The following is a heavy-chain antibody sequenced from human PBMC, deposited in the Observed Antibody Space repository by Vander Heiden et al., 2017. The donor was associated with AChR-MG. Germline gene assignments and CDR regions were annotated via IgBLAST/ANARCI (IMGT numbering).Heavy chain of an antibody. CDR1: GFPFRSSG. V-gene: IGHV3-30*02. J-gene: IGHJ3*02. CDR3: AKGQVKYQRLPIDAFDI. D-gene: IGHD2-2*01. CDR2: IRYDGSNK. Sequence: QVQLVESGGGVVQPGGSLRLSCAASGFPFRSSGMPWVRQAPGKGLEWVAFIRYDGSNKYYADSVKGRVTISKDNSKNTLYLQMNSLRAEDTAVYYCAKGQVKYQRLPIDAFDIWGQGTMVTVSS.